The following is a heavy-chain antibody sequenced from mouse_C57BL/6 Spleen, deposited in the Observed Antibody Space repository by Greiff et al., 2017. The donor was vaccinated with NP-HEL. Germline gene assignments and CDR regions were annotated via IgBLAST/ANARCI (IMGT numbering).Heavy chain of an antibody. CDR1: GFTFSDYG. J-gene: IGHJ2*01. CDR2: ISSGSSTI. D-gene: IGHD4-1*01. Sequence: EVKLVESGGGLVKPGGSLKLSCAASGFTFSDYGMHWVRQAPEKGLEWVAYISSGSSTIYYADTVKGRFTISRDNAKNTLFLQMTSLRSEDTAMYYCATSNSLAYWGQGTTLTVSS. V-gene: IGHV5-17*01. CDR3: ATSNSLAY.